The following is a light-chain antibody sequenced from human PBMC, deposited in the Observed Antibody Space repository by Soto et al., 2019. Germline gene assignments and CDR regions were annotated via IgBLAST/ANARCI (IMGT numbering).Light chain of an antibody. CDR2: ASS. J-gene: IGKJ1*01. Sequence: AIEMTQFPSSLSASVGDRVTITCRASQGIRNDLGWYQEKPGKAPKLLIFASSNLQSGVPSRFSGSRSGTDFILTISNLQPEDFATYYCLQDHNYPRTFGQGTKVDIK. CDR3: LQDHNYPRT. CDR1: QGIRND. V-gene: IGKV1-6*01.